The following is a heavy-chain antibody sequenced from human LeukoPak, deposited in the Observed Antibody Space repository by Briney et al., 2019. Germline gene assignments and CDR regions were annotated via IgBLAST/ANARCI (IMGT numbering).Heavy chain of an antibody. CDR1: GFTFSGYW. Sequence: GGSLRLSCVASGFTFSGYWMHWVRQAPGKGLEWVSSISSSSSYIYYADSVKGRFTISRDNAKNSLYLQMNSLRAEDTAVYYCAGAIAAAGITNFDYWGQGTLVTVSS. D-gene: IGHD6-13*01. CDR3: AGAIAAAGITNFDY. V-gene: IGHV3-21*01. J-gene: IGHJ4*02. CDR2: ISSSSSYI.